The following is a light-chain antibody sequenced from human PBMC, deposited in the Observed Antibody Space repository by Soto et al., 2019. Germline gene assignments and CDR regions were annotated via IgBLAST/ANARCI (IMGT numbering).Light chain of an antibody. CDR3: QLVTNWPLT. Sequence: DIVITLSPARRPRWTAEKRTRSFRASQSVSSNLAWYQHKPGQAPRLLIYGASTRATGIPARFSGSGSGTEFTLTIISLQSEDFAVYYCQLVTNWPLTFGGGSKVDVK. CDR2: GAS. J-gene: IGKJ4*01. V-gene: IGKV3-15*01. CDR1: QSVSSN.